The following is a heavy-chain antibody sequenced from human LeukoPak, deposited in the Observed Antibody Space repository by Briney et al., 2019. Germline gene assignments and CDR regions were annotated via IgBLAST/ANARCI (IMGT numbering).Heavy chain of an antibody. D-gene: IGHD6-19*01. CDR1: DGSISSYY. J-gene: IGHJ4*02. CDR2: VSYTGRT. CDR3: ARIPDISGWPFDY. Sequence: SETLSLTCTVSDGSISSYYWTWIRQPPGKGLEWIGYVSYTGRTNYNPSLTSRLTISVGTSQKQFSLKLRSVTAADTAVYYCARIPDISGWPFDYWGQGVLVTVAS. V-gene: IGHV4-59*12.